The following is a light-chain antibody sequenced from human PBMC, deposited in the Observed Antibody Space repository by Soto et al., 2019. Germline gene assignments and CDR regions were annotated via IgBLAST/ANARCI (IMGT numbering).Light chain of an antibody. CDR2: GAS. J-gene: IGKJ1*01. CDR3: QQYGFSLRT. Sequence: PGERASLSCRASQSISGRYLAWYQQKPGQAPRLLIYGASSRASGIPDRFSGSGSGTDFTLTISRLEPEDFAVYYCQQYGFSLRTFGQGSKVEI. V-gene: IGKV3-20*01. CDR1: QSISGRY.